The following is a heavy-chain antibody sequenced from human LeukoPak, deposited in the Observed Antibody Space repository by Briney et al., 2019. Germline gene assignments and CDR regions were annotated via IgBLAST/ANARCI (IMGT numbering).Heavy chain of an antibody. D-gene: IGHD5-12*01. CDR2: IYYSGST. CDR1: GGSIRSGDYY. V-gene: IGHV4-61*08. CDR3: ARGGGYSGYDFGY. Sequence: ASETLSLTCTVSGGSIRSGDYYWNWIRQPPGKGLEWIGYIYYSGSTNYNPSLKSRVTISVDTSKNQFSLNLSSVTAADTAVYYCARGGGYSGYDFGYWGQGTLVTVSS. J-gene: IGHJ4*02.